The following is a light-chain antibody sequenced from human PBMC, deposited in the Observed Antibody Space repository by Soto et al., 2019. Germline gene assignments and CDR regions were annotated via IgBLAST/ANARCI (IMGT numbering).Light chain of an antibody. CDR2: LGS. CDR3: MQALQTPPG. J-gene: IGKJ5*01. Sequence: DIVMTQSPLSLPVTPGEPASISCRSSQSLLHSNGYNYLDWYLQKTGQSPQLLIYLGSNRASGVPDRFSGSGSGTEFTLKISRVEAEDVGVYYCMQALQTPPGFGQGTRLEIK. V-gene: IGKV2-28*01. CDR1: QSLLHSNGYNY.